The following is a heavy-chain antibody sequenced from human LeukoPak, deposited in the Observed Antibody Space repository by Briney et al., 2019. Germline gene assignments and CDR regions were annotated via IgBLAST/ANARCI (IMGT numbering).Heavy chain of an antibody. D-gene: IGHD1-14*01. CDR2: ISYDGSNK. J-gene: IGHJ3*02. CDR3: VKWGTTYRYNRLDAFDI. Sequence: PGGSLRLSCAASGFTFSSYGMHWVRQAPGKGLEWVAVISYDGSNKYYADSVKGRFTISRDNSKNTLYLQMSSLRAEDTAVYYCVKWGTTYRYNRLDAFDIWGQGTMVTVSS. CDR1: GFTFSSYG. V-gene: IGHV3-30*18.